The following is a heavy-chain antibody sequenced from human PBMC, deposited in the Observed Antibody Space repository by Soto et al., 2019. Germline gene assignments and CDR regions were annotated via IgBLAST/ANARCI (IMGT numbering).Heavy chain of an antibody. CDR3: AALRGHEDCSSTSCPVDAFDI. J-gene: IGHJ3*02. CDR2: IVVGSGNT. CDR1: GFTFTSSA. Sequence: ASVKVSCKASGFTFTSSAVQCVRQARGQRLEWIGWIVVGSGNTNYAQKFQERVTITRDMSTSTAYMELSSLRSEDTAVYYCAALRGHEDCSSTSCPVDAFDIWGQGTMVTVSS. D-gene: IGHD2-2*01. V-gene: IGHV1-58*01.